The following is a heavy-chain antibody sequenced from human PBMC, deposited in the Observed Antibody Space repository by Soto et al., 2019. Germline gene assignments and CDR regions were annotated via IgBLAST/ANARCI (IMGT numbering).Heavy chain of an antibody. Sequence: TGGSLRLSCAASGFTFSSYAMHWFRQAPGKGLEWVAVISYDGSNKYYADSVKGRFTISRDNSKNTLYLQMNSLRAEDTAVYYCARDQQQLVPLDYWGQGTLVTVSS. J-gene: IGHJ4*02. CDR2: ISYDGSNK. D-gene: IGHD6-6*01. CDR3: ARDQQQLVPLDY. CDR1: GFTFSSYA. V-gene: IGHV3-30-3*01.